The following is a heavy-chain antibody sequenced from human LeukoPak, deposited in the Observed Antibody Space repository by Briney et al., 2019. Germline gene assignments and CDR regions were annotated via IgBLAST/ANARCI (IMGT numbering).Heavy chain of an antibody. Sequence: SETLYLTCAVSGYSISSGYYWGWIRQPPGKGLEWIGSIYHSGSTLYNPSLKSRVTISVDTSKTQFSLNLSSVTAADTAVYYCARDTGSSSGGGSGMDVWGKGTTVTVSS. J-gene: IGHJ6*04. D-gene: IGHD6-13*01. CDR3: ARDTGSSSGGGSGMDV. V-gene: IGHV4-38-2*02. CDR1: GYSISSGYY. CDR2: IYHSGST.